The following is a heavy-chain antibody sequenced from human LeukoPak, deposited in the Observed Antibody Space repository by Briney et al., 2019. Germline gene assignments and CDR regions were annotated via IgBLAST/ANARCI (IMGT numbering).Heavy chain of an antibody. D-gene: IGHD3-10*01. CDR2: IYYTGST. CDR3: ARDPDYYGSGSRFDY. CDR1: DGSISSYY. J-gene: IGHJ4*02. V-gene: IGHV4-59*01. Sequence: SETLSLTCTVSDGSISSYYWNWIRQPPGKGLEWIGYIYYTGSTNYNPSLKSRVTISVDTSKNQLSLKLSSVTAADTAVYYCARDPDYYGSGSRFDYWGQGTLVTVSS.